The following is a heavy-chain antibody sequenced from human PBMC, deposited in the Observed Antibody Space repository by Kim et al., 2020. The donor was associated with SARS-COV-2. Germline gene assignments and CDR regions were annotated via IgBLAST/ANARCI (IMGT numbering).Heavy chain of an antibody. CDR1: GFIFSNYD. V-gene: IGHV3-23*01. J-gene: IGHJ4*02. CDR2: IDTRGAYT. Sequence: GGSLRLSCAASGFIFSNYDMNWVRQAPGKGLEWVATIDTRGAYTYYADSVKGRFTISRDNSKSTVFLQMNSLRVDDTALYYCVRKVQSDYWGQGTLVTV. CDR3: VRKVQSDY.